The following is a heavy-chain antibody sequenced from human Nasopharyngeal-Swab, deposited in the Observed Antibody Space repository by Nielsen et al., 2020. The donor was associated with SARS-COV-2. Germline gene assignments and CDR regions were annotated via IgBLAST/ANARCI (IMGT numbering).Heavy chain of an antibody. V-gene: IGHV3-21*01. CDR1: GFTFSSYI. D-gene: IGHD4-17*01. J-gene: IGHJ4*02. CDR3: ARGGGDYGDYGDY. Sequence: SLKISCAASGFTFSSYIMNLVRQAPGKGLEWVLSISSSSSYIYYADLVKGRFTISRDNAKTSLYLQMNRLRAEDTAVYYCARGGGDYGDYGDYWGQGTLVTVSS. CDR2: ISSSSSYI.